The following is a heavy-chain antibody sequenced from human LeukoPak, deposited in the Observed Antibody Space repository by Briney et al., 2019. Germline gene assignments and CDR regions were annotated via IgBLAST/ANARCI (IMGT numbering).Heavy chain of an antibody. V-gene: IGHV3-9*01. CDR1: GFIVTNEY. Sequence: PGGSLRLSCAASGFIVTNEYMSWVRQAPGKGLEWVSGISWNSGSIGYADSVKGRFTISRDNAKNSLYLQMNSLRAEDTALYYCAKDLRKGGYYYYYGMDVWGQGTTVTVSS. CDR3: AKDLRKGGYYYYYGMDV. CDR2: ISWNSGSI. J-gene: IGHJ6*02.